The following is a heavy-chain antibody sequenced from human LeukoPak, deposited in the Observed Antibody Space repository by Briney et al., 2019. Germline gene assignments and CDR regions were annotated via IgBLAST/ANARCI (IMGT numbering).Heavy chain of an antibody. CDR2: INPNSGGT. CDR1: GYTFTGYY. CDR3: ARDKLGLGELSLYDQ. J-gene: IGHJ5*02. D-gene: IGHD3-16*02. Sequence: ASVKVSSKASGYTFTGYYMHWVRQAPGQGLEWMGWINPNSGGTNYAQKFQGRVTMTRDTSISTAYMELSRLRSDDTAVYYCARDKLGLGELSLYDQWGQGTLVTVFS. V-gene: IGHV1-2*02.